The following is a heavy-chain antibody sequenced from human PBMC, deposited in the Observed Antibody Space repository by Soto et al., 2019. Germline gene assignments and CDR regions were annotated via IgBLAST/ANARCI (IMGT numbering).Heavy chain of an antibody. J-gene: IGHJ4*02. D-gene: IGHD6-19*01. CDR1: GFTVSSNY. V-gene: IGHV3-66*01. CDR2: IYSGGST. CDR3: ARDYTGYSSGWTTGDY. Sequence: GGSLRLSCAASGFTVSSNYMSWVRQAPGKGLEWVSVIYSGGSTYYADSVKGRFTISRDNSKNTLYLQMNSLRAEDTAVYYCARDYTGYSSGWTTGDYWGQGTLVTVSS.